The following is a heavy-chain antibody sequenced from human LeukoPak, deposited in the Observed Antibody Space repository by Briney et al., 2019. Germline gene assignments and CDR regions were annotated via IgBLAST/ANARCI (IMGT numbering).Heavy chain of an antibody. CDR3: ARRRLGYYFDY. D-gene: IGHD5-24*01. V-gene: IGHV4-34*01. Sequence: PSEALSLSCGVYGGSFSGYYWSWIRQPPGKGLEWIGEINPRGSTNYNPSLKSRVTLSADTSKNQFSLTLNSVTAADTAVYYCARRRLGYYFDYWGQGTLVTVSS. CDR1: GGSFSGYY. CDR2: INPRGST. J-gene: IGHJ4*02.